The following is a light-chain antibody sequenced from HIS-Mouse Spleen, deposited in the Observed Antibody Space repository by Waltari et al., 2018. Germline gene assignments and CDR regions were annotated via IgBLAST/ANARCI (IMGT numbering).Light chain of an antibody. Sequence: SYDLTQPPSVSVSPGQTARITSSGVALPKKYAYWYQQKSGQAPVLVIYEDSKRPSGIPERFSGSSSGTMATLTISGAQVEDEADYYCYSTDSSGNHRVFGGGTKLTVL. J-gene: IGLJ2*01. CDR3: YSTDSSGNHRV. V-gene: IGLV3-10*01. CDR1: ALPKKY. CDR2: EDS.